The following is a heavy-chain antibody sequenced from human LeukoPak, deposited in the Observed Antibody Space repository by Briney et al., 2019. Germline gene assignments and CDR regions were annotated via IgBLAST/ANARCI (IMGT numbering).Heavy chain of an antibody. V-gene: IGHV3-7*01. J-gene: IGHJ3*02. CDR3: ARDPAFGAFDI. D-gene: IGHD3-10*01. CDR1: GFSFSSSW. CDR2: INPDGSEN. Sequence: GGSLRLSCAATGFSFSSSWMTWVRQAPGKGLEWVAIINPDGSENGYGGSVRGRFTISRDSAKNSLYLDMNGLRAEDTSVYYCARDPAFGAFDIWGRGTLVTVSS.